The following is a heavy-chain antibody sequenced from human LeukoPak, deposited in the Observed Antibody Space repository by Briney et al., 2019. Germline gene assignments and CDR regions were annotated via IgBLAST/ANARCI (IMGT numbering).Heavy chain of an antibody. D-gene: IGHD1-26*01. J-gene: IGHJ4*02. CDR2: IYYSGST. V-gene: IGHV4-39*01. CDR1: GGSISSNNYY. CDR3: ARQGSGNYLSPVNY. Sequence: SETLSLTCTVSGGSISSNNYYWGWIRQPPGKGLEWIGTIYYSGSTYYNPSLKIRVTISVDTSKNQFSLKLSSVTAADTAVYYCARQGSGNYLSPVNYWGQGTLVTVSS.